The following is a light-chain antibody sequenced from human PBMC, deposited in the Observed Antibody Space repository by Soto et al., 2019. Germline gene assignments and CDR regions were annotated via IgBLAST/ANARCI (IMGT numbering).Light chain of an antibody. CDR2: SNN. J-gene: IGLJ1*01. V-gene: IGLV1-44*01. CDR1: SSNIGSNT. CDR3: AAWNDSMNGDV. Sequence: QSALTQPPSASGTPGQRVTISCSGSSSNIGSNTVNWYQQLPGTAPKLLIYSNNQRPSGVPDRFSGSKSGTSVSLAISGLQSEDEADYYCAAWNDSMNGDVFGTGTKVTVL.